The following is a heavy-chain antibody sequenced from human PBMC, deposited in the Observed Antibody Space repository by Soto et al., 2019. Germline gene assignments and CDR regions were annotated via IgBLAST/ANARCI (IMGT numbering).Heavy chain of an antibody. Sequence: QVQLQESGPGLVKPSGTLSLTCSVSGDSISSGNWWTWVRQPPGKGLEGIGEIYHSGTTNYSPSLKSRVTISVDKSKNQFSLKLTSVTAADTAVYYCAREPNYGGNAGYFDYWGQGTLVTVSP. V-gene: IGHV4-4*02. CDR2: IYHSGTT. CDR1: GDSISSGNW. D-gene: IGHD4-17*01. J-gene: IGHJ4*02. CDR3: AREPNYGGNAGYFDY.